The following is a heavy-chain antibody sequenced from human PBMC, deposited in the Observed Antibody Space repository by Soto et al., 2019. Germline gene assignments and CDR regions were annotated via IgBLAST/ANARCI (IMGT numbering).Heavy chain of an antibody. D-gene: IGHD6-19*01. V-gene: IGHV3-23*01. CDR2: ISGSGGST. Sequence: EVQLLESGGGLVQPGGSLRLSCAASGFTFSSYAMSWVRQAPGKGLEWVSAISGSGGSTYYADSVKGRFTISRDNSQNALDLQMNSLRAGDTAVYYCAKGSSGWYERFDYWGQGTLVTVSS. CDR1: GFTFSSYA. CDR3: AKGSSGWYERFDY. J-gene: IGHJ4*02.